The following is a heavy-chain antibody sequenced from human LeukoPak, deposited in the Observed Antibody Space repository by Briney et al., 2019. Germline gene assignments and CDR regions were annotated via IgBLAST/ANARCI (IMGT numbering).Heavy chain of an antibody. D-gene: IGHD6-13*01. CDR3: ARGSPPSSSCYDH. J-gene: IGHJ4*02. CDR2: MYYSGTT. V-gene: IGHV4-39*07. CDR1: GGSFNTDSYY. Sequence: SETLSLTCTVSGGSFNTDSYYWGWIRQPPGKGLGWIAYMYYSGTTYYNPSLKSRVTISIDTSKNQFSLNLNSVTAADTAVYYCARGSPPSSSCYDHWGQGTLVTVSS.